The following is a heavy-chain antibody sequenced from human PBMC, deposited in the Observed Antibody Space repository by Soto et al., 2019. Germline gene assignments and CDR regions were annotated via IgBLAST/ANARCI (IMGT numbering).Heavy chain of an antibody. Sequence: GGSLRLSCAASGFTFSRYWMSWVRQAPGKGLEWVANIKGDGSEKYYVDSVKGRFTISRDNAKNSLYLQMNSLRAEDTAVYYYASLNKYGAHGDAFDIWGQGTMVTVSS. CDR1: GFTFSRYW. V-gene: IGHV3-7*01. CDR3: ASLNKYGAHGDAFDI. J-gene: IGHJ3*02. D-gene: IGHD2-8*01. CDR2: IKGDGSEK.